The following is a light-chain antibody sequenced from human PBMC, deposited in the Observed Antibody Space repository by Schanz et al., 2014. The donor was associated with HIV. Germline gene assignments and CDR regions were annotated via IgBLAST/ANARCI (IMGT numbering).Light chain of an antibody. CDR1: SSDIGTYNY. Sequence: QSALTQPASVSGSPGQSITISCSGSSSDIGTYNYISWYQQHPGRAPKLIIYAVSDRPSGVSGVSYRFSGSKSGNTASLTXXXXQAADEADYYCSSYAATSNVLFGGGTKLTVL. CDR3: SSYAATSNVL. V-gene: IGLV2-14*03. CDR2: AVS. J-gene: IGLJ3*02.